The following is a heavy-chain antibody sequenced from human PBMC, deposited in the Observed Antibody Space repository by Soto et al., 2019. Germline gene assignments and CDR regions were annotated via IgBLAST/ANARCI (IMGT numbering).Heavy chain of an antibody. CDR2: ISGTGGST. D-gene: IGHD5-12*01. CDR3: AKGPPAWISTPYYMDV. V-gene: IGHV3-23*01. J-gene: IGHJ6*03. Sequence: GGSLRLSCAASGFTFSTYAMTWVRQTPGKGLEWVSAISGTGGSTYYADSVKGRLTISRDNSKNTLYLQINSLRAEDTAVYYCAKGPPAWISTPYYMDVWGKGTTVTVSS. CDR1: GFTFSTYA.